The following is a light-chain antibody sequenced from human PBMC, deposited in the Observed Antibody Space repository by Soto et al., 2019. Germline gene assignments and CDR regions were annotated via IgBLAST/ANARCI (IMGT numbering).Light chain of an antibody. CDR1: QGVSAY. V-gene: IGKV1-39*01. Sequence: DIQMTQSPSSLSASVGDRVTITCRASQGVSAYLLWYQQRQGTPPKLLIYAASNLVSGVPLRFSGSGSGTTFTLTICSLQPEDFATYYCQQSYKTPHTFGQGTKLETK. J-gene: IGKJ2*01. CDR3: QQSYKTPHT. CDR2: AAS.